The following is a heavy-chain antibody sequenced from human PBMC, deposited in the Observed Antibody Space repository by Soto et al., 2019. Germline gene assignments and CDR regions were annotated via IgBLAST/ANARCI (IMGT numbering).Heavy chain of an antibody. Sequence: QVQLQESGPGLVKPSQTLSLTCTVSGGSISSGGYYWSWIRQHPGKGLEWIGYIYYSGSTYYNPSRKSRVTISVDTSKNQFSLKLSSVTAADTAVYYCARDQVEQQLAFDYWGQGTLVTVSS. V-gene: IGHV4-31*03. CDR2: IYYSGST. CDR1: GGSISSGGYY. J-gene: IGHJ4*02. CDR3: ARDQVEQQLAFDY. D-gene: IGHD6-13*01.